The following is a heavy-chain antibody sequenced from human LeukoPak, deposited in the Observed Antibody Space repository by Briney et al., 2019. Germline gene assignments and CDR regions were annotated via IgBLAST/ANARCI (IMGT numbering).Heavy chain of an antibody. J-gene: IGHJ4*02. CDR3: ARADYGDYVFDY. Sequence: GGSLRLSCAASGFTFSNYPMPWVRQAPGKGLEWVAIISYDGSNKYYADSVKGRFTISRDNSKNTLYMQMNSLRAADTAVYYCARADYGDYVFDYWGQGTLVTVSS. D-gene: IGHD4-17*01. CDR2: ISYDGSNK. V-gene: IGHV3-30-3*01. CDR1: GFTFSNYP.